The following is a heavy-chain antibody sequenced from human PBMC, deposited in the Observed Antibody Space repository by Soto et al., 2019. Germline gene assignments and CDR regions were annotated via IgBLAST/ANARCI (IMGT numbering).Heavy chain of an antibody. CDR2: INWNGVST. CDR1: GFTFDDYG. D-gene: IGHD3-10*01. V-gene: IGHV3-20*04. Sequence: EVQLVQSGGGVIRPGGSLRLSCAASGFTFDDYGMSWVRQTPGKGLEWVSNINWNGVSTGYVDSVKGRFTMSRDNAKNSLDLQMNSLRAEDTALYYCARDNGLGYFDLWGRGTLVTVSS. J-gene: IGHJ2*01. CDR3: ARDNGLGYFDL.